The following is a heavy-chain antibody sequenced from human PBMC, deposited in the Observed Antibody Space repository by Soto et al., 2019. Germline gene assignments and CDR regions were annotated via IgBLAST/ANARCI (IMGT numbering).Heavy chain of an antibody. CDR2: IIPMFGTP. Sequence: QVQLVQSGAELKKPGSSVKVSCKASGGTFSKYAISWVRQARGQGLEWLGGIIPMFGTPNYAQKFQGRVTISADESKTTSLLKLSSLSSEDTVVYFAARPLCDRNFYRGLAVWGEGTTVTVTS. CDR1: GGTFSKYA. V-gene: IGHV1-69*01. J-gene: IGHJ6*04. D-gene: IGHD3-22*01. CDR3: ARPLCDRNFYRGLAV.